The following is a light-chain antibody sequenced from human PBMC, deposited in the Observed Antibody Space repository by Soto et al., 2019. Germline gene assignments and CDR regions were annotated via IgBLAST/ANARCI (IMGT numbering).Light chain of an antibody. CDR1: SSDIGAYDY. V-gene: IGLV2-14*03. J-gene: IGLJ3*02. Sequence: QSALTQPASLSGSPGQSITISCTGTSSDIGAYDYVSWFQQHPGKAPKLMIFEVTNRPSGISDRFSGFKSGSTASLTISELQPDDEADYYCISFTPSTTTHWVFGGGTQLTVL. CDR2: EVT. CDR3: ISFTPSTTTHWV.